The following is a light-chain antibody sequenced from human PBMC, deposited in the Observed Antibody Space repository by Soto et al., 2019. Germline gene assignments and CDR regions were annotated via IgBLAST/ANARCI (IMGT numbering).Light chain of an antibody. Sequence: QSALTQPPSASGSHGQSVTISCTGTSSDVGGYNYVSWYQQHPGKAPKLMIYEVSKRPSGVPDRFSGSKSGNTASLSVSGLQAEHEADYYCSSYAGSNNLVFGTGTKLTVL. J-gene: IGLJ1*01. CDR3: SSYAGSNNLV. CDR2: EVS. V-gene: IGLV2-8*01. CDR1: SSDVGGYNY.